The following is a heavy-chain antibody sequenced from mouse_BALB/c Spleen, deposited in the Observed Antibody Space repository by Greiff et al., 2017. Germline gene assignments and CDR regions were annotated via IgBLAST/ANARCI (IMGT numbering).Heavy chain of an antibody. Sequence: VKLVESGAELARPGASVKLSCKASGYTFTSYWMQWVKQRPGQGLEWIGAIYPGDGDTRYTQKFKGKATLTADKSSSTAYMQLSSLASEDSAVYYCARSEDFDYWGQGTTLTVSS. V-gene: IGHV1-87*01. CDR3: ARSEDFDY. CDR1: GYTFTSYW. J-gene: IGHJ2*01. CDR2: IYPGDGDT.